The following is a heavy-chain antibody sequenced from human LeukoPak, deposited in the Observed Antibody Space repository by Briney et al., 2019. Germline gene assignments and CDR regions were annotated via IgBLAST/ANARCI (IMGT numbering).Heavy chain of an antibody. D-gene: IGHD1-7*01. J-gene: IGHJ6*02. CDR3: ARDNWNYGSSMDV. Sequence: SETLSLTCTVSGGSISSYYWSWIRQPPGKGLEWIGYIYYSGSTNYNPSLKSRVTLSVDTSKNQFSLKLSSVTAADTAVYYCARDNWNYGSSMDVWGQGTTVTVSS. CDR2: IYYSGST. CDR1: GGSISSYY. V-gene: IGHV4-59*01.